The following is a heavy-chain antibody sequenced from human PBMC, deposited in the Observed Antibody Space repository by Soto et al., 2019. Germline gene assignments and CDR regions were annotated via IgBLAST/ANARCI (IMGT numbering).Heavy chain of an antibody. CDR2: IWYDGSNK. CDR1: GFTFSSYG. J-gene: IGHJ4*02. D-gene: IGHD6-13*01. V-gene: IGHV3-33*01. CDR3: AREEGAAAAPVDY. Sequence: QVQLVESGGGVVQPGRSLRLSCAASGFTFSSYGMHWVRQAPGKGLEWVAVIWYDGSNKYYADSVKGRFTISRDNSKNTLYLQMNSLRAEDTAVYYCAREEGAAAAPVDYWGQGTLVTVSS.